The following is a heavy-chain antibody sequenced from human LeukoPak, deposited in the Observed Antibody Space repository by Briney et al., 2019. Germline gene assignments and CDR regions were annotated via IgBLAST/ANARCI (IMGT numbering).Heavy chain of an antibody. D-gene: IGHD4-17*01. CDR2: IYHSGST. Sequence: PSETLPLTCTVSGGSISSGGYSWSWIRQPPGKGLEWIGYIYHSGSTYYNPSLKSRVTISVDRSKNQFSLKLSSVTAADTAVYYCARGGGLYTVTTLDYWGQGTLVTVSS. CDR3: ARGGGLYTVTTLDY. CDR1: GGSISSGGYS. V-gene: IGHV4-30-2*01. J-gene: IGHJ4*02.